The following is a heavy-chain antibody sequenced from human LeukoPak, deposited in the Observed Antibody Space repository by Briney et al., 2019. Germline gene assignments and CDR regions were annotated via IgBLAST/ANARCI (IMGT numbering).Heavy chain of an antibody. D-gene: IGHD6-19*01. CDR1: GYTFTGYY. V-gene: IGHV1-2*02. Sequence: ASVKVSCKASGYTFTGYYMHWVRQAPGQGLEWMGWINPNSGGTNYAQKFQGRVTMTRDTSTSTAYMELSRLRSDDTAVYYCASTIAVAGIHFDYWGQGTLVTVSS. CDR3: ASTIAVAGIHFDY. J-gene: IGHJ4*02. CDR2: INPNSGGT.